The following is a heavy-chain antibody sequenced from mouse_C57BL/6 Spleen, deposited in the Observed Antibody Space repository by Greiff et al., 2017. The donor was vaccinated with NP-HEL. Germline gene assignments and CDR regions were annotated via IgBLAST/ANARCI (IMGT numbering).Heavy chain of an antibody. D-gene: IGHD1-1*01. CDR3: ARHEDPYYGRAWFAY. J-gene: IGHJ3*01. CDR2: FYPGSGSI. Sequence: VMLVESGDELVKPGASVKLSCKASGYTFTEYTIHWVKQRSGQGLEWIGWFYPGSGSIKYNEKFKDKATLTADKSSSTVYMELSRLTSEDSAVYFCARHEDPYYGRAWFAYWGQGTLVTVSA. V-gene: IGHV1-62-2*01. CDR1: GYTFTEYT.